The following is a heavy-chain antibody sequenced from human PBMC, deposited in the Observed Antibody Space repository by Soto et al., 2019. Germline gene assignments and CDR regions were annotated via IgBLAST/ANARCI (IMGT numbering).Heavy chain of an antibody. J-gene: IGHJ4*02. CDR3: AREVLGYCSSTSCYARNV. Sequence: GGSLRLSCAASGFTFSDYYMSWIRQAPGKGLEWVSYISSSGSTIYYADSVKGRFTISRDNAKNSLYLQMNSLRAEDTAVYYCAREVLGYCSSTSCYARNVWGQGTLVTVSS. CDR2: ISSSGSTI. V-gene: IGHV3-11*01. D-gene: IGHD2-2*01. CDR1: GFTFSDYY.